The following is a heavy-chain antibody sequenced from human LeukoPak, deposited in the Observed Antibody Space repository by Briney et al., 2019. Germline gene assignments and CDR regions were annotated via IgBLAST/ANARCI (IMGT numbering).Heavy chain of an antibody. Sequence: SETLSLTCTVSSGSINSYYWNWIRQPPGKGLEWIGRIYSSGSTNYSPSLKSRVTISVDTSKNQFSLKLSSVTAADTAVYYCARGVVIAPQTFDYWGQGTLVTVSS. J-gene: IGHJ4*02. CDR3: ARGVVIAPQTFDY. V-gene: IGHV4-59*01. CDR1: SGSINSYY. CDR2: IYSSGST. D-gene: IGHD2-21*01.